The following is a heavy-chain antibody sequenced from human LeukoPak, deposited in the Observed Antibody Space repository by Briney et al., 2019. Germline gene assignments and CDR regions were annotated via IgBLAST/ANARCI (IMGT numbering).Heavy chain of an antibody. CDR2: ISWDGGST. D-gene: IGHD2-2*01. Sequence: GVSLRLSCAASGFMFDQYTMHWVRQAPGKDLEWVSLISWDGGSTYYADSVKGRFTISRDNSKNSLYLQMNSLRTEDTALYYCSRSQPYCTTTSCAFDYWGQGTLVTVSS. CDR3: SRSQPYCTTTSCAFDY. V-gene: IGHV3-43*01. CDR1: GFMFDQYT. J-gene: IGHJ4*02.